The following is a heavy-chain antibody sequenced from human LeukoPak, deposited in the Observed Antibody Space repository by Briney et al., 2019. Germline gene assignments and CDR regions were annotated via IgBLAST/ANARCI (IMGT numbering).Heavy chain of an antibody. V-gene: IGHV1-46*01. CDR2: INPSGGST. CDR3: ARALPHRRLMDTTMEQHWFDP. J-gene: IGHJ5*02. CDR1: GYIFTSCF. D-gene: IGHD5-18*01. Sequence: ASVKVSCKASGYIFTSCFMHWVRQAPGQGLEWMGLINPSGGSTRYAQKFQGRVTMTRDMSTSTVYMELSSLRSEDTAVYYCARALPHRRLMDTTMEQHWFDPWGQGTLVTVSS.